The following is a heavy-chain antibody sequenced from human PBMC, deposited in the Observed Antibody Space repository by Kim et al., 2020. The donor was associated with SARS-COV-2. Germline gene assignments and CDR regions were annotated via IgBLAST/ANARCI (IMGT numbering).Heavy chain of an antibody. CDR3: ATSIDNCSSTSCYLLAYIDV. CDR1: GFTFSSYG. Sequence: GGSLRLSCAASGFTFSSYGMHWVRQAPGKGLEWVAVISYDGSNKYYADSVKGRFTISRDNSKNTLYLQMNSLRAEDTAVYYCATSIDNCSSTSCYLLAYIDVWGQGTTVTVSS. D-gene: IGHD2-2*01. CDR2: ISYDGSNK. J-gene: IGHJ6*02. V-gene: IGHV3-30*03.